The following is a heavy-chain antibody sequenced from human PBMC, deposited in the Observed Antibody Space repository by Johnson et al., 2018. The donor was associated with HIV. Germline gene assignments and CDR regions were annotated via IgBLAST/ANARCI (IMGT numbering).Heavy chain of an antibody. V-gene: IGHV3-48*03. CDR2: ISSSGSTI. J-gene: IGHJ3*02. D-gene: IGHD1-1*01. Sequence: EMQLVESGGGLVQPGRSLRLSCAASGFTFSSYAMHWVRQAPGKGLEWVSYISSSGSTIYYADSVKGRFTISRDNAKNSLYLQMNSLRAEDTAVYYCARWDGYRRAFDIWGQGTMVTVSS. CDR3: ARWDGYRRAFDI. CDR1: GFTFSSYA.